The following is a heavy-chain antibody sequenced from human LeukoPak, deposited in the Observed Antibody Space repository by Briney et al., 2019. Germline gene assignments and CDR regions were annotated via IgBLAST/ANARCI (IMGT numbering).Heavy chain of an antibody. CDR3: ARAPIGYCSGGSCYYYYGMDV. J-gene: IGHJ6*02. CDR2: IHSDGSST. D-gene: IGHD2-15*01. V-gene: IGHV3-74*01. Sequence: SGGSLRLSCAASGFTFSSYWMHWVRQAPGKGLVWVSRIHSDGSSTSYAATVKGRFTISRDNAKDTLYLQMYSLRAEDTAVYYCARAPIGYCSGGSCYYYYGMDVWGQGTTVTVS. CDR1: GFTFSSYW.